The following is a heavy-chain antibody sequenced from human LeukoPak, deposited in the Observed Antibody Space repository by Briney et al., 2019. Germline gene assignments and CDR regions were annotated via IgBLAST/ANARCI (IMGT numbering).Heavy chain of an antibody. V-gene: IGHV4-4*07. J-gene: IGHJ4*02. CDR2: IYTSGST. CDR3: ARVWEYSGSYASYFDY. Sequence: SETLSLTCTVSGGSISSYYWSWIRQPAGKGLEWIGRIYTSGSTNYNPSLKSRVTMSVDTSKNQFSPKLSSVTAADTAVYYCARVWEYSGSYASYFDYWGQGTLVTVSS. D-gene: IGHD1-26*01. CDR1: GGSISSYY.